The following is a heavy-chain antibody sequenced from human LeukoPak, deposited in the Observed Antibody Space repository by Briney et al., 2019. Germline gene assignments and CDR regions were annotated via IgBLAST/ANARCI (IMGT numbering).Heavy chain of an antibody. D-gene: IGHD6-13*01. CDR3: ARYSSSWYYFDY. V-gene: IGHV4-59*01. CDR1: GGSLSSYY. Sequence: SETLSLTCTVSGGSLSSYYWSWIRQPPGKGLEWIGHIYYSGSTNYNPSLKSRVTISLNTSKNQFSLKLNSVTAADTAVCYCARYSSSWYYFDYWGQGTLVTVSS. CDR2: IYYSGST. J-gene: IGHJ4*02.